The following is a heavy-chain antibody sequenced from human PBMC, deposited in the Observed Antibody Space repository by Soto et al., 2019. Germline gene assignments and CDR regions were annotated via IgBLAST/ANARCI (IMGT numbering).Heavy chain of an antibody. V-gene: IGHV3-48*01. J-gene: IGHJ5*02. CDR1: GFTFSSSG. Sequence: PGGSLRLSCEASGFTFSSSGMNWVRQAPGKGLEWVSYISSSSSTIYYADSVKGRFTISRDNAKNSLYLQMNSLRAEDTAVYYCARGQGWFDPWGRGTLVTVSS. CDR3: ARGQGWFDP. CDR2: ISSSSSTI.